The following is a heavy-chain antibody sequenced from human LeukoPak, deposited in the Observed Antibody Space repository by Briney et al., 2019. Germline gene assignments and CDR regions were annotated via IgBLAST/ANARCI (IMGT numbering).Heavy chain of an antibody. J-gene: IGHJ5*02. D-gene: IGHD6-13*01. CDR1: GYTFTGYY. V-gene: IGHV1-2*02. CDR2: INHNSGGT. CDR3: ASSGMVHAQKGSSWYGGLDP. Sequence: ASVKVSCKASGYTFTGYYMHWVRQAPGQGLEWLGWINHNSGGTTYAQKFQGRVTMTRDTSISTAYMELSRLRSDDTAVYYCASSGMVHAQKGSSWYGGLDPWGQGTLVTVSS.